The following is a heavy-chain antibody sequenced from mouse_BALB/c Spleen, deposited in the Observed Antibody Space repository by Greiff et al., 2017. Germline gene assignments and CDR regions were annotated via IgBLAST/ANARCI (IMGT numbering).Heavy chain of an antibody. CDR2: IWGDGST. Sequence: QVQLQQSGPGLVAPSQSLSITCTVSGFSLTGYGVNWVRQPPGKGLEWLGMIWGDGSTDYNSALKSRLSISKDNSKSQVFLKMNSLQTDDTARYYCARDGDGYSYYYAMDYWGQGTSVTVSS. CDR3: ARDGDGYSYYYAMDY. J-gene: IGHJ4*01. D-gene: IGHD2-3*01. V-gene: IGHV2-6-7*01. CDR1: GFSLTGYG.